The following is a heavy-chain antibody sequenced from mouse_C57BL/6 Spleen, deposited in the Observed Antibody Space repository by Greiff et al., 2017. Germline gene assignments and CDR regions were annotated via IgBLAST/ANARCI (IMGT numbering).Heavy chain of an antibody. J-gene: IGHJ1*03. D-gene: IGHD1-1*01. Sequence: VQLQQSGAELARPGASVKLSCKASGYTFTSYGISWVKQRTGQGLEWIGEIYPRSGNTYYNEKFKGKATLTADKSSSTAYMELRSLTSEDSAVYFCARSRYYGSSYRYFDVWGTGTTVTVSS. CDR3: ARSRYYGSSYRYFDV. V-gene: IGHV1-81*01. CDR2: IYPRSGNT. CDR1: GYTFTSYG.